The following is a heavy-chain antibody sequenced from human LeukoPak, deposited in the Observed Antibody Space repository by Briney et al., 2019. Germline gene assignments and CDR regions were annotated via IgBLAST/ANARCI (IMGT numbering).Heavy chain of an antibody. J-gene: IGHJ5*02. CDR3: ARPPRGP. CDR1: GGSIRTSTYY. CDR2: IYHSGST. V-gene: IGHV4-39*07. Sequence: SETLSLTCTVSGGSIRTSTYYWGWIRQPPGKGLEWIGSIYHSGSTYYNPSLMSRVSISVDTSKNQFSLKLSSVTAADTAVYYCARPPRGPWGQGTLVTVSS.